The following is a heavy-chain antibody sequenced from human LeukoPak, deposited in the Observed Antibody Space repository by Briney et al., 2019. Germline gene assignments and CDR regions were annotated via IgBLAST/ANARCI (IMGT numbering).Heavy chain of an antibody. V-gene: IGHV3-13*01. J-gene: IGHJ4*02. CDR2: IGTAGDT. Sequence: GGSPRLSCAASGFTFSNYDMHWVRQATGKGLEWVSAIGTAGDTDYPGSVKGRFTISRENAKNSLYLQMNSLRVGDTAVYYCARGRYGDHYFDYWGQGTLVTVSS. D-gene: IGHD4-17*01. CDR3: ARGRYGDHYFDY. CDR1: GFTFSNYD.